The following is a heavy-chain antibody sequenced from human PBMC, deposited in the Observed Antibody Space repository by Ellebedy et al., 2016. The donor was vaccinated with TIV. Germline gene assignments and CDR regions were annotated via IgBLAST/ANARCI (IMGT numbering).Heavy chain of an antibody. D-gene: IGHD3-22*01. CDR1: GGSISSYY. J-gene: IGHJ4*02. V-gene: IGHV4-59*01. CDR3: ARASLLYYYDSSGYVFDY. Sequence: SETLSLTCTVSGGSISSYYWSWIRQPPGKGLEWIGYIYYSGSTNYNPSLKSRVTISVDTSKNPFSLKLSSVTAADTAVYYCARASLLYYYDSSGYVFDYWGQGTLVTVSS. CDR2: IYYSGST.